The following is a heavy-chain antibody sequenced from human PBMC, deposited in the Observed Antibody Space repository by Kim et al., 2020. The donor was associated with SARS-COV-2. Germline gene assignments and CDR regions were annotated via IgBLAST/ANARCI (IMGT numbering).Heavy chain of an antibody. J-gene: IGHJ6*02. CDR3: ARVPFFGVVINFYYYYGMDV. Sequence: SETLSLTCTVSGGSISSSSYYWGWIRQPPGKGLEWIGSIYYSGSTYYNPSLKSRVTISVDTSKNQFSLKLSSVTAADTAVYYCARVPFFGVVINFYYYYGMDVWGQGTTVTVSS. D-gene: IGHD3-3*01. CDR2: IYYSGST. CDR1: GGSISSSSYY. V-gene: IGHV4-39*01.